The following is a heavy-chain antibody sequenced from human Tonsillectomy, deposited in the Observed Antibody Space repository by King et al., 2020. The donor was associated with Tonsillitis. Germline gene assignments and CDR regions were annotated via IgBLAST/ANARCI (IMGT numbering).Heavy chain of an antibody. CDR2: IRSNSYGGTT. CDR1: GFTFGDYA. D-gene: IGHD1-26*01. J-gene: IGHJ5*02. CDR3: TRHRWELFPES. V-gene: IGHV3-49*03. Sequence: VQLVESGGGLVQPGRSLRLSCLASGFTFGDYAMTWFRQAPGKGLEWIGFIRSNSYGGTTAYAASVQGRFTISRDDSRSIAYLQMSSLKTEDTAVYYCTRHRWELFPESWGQGTQVTVSS.